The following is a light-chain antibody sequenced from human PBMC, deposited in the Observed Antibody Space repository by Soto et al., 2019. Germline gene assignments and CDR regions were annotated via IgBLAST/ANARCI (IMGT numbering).Light chain of an antibody. Sequence: QSVLTQAPSVSGAPGQRVTISCTGSSSNIGAGYDVHWYQKVPGTAPKLLIYGNNNRPSGVPDRFSGSKSGTSASLAITGVQAGDGADYCCQSYGSILGVPYVFGTGTKVTVL. CDR1: SSNIGAGYD. J-gene: IGLJ1*01. CDR2: GNN. CDR3: QSYGSILGVPYV. V-gene: IGLV1-40*01.